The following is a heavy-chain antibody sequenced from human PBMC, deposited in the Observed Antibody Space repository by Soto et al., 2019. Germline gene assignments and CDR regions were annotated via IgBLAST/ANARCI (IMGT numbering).Heavy chain of an antibody. Sequence: EVQLVESGGGLVQPGGSLRLSCAASGFTFSRFELHWVRQAPGKGLEWISYISSSGSTAHYASAVEGRFTISRDNANNTVYLQMDSLRAEDTALYYCTRAAWFPYLSFYWGQGALVTVSS. CDR1: GFTFSRFE. CDR3: TRAAWFPYLSFY. V-gene: IGHV3-48*03. CDR2: ISSSGSTA. J-gene: IGHJ4*02. D-gene: IGHD3-10*01.